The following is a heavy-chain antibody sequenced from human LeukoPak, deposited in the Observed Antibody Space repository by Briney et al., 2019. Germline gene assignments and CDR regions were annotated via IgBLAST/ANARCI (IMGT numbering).Heavy chain of an antibody. CDR2: INPSGGST. CDR1: GYTFTSYY. Sequence: ASVKVSCKASGYTFTSYYMHWVRQAPGQGLEWMGIINPSGGSTSYAQKFQGRVTMTRDMSTSTVYMELSSLRSEDTAVYYCAREVQRYCSGGSCYYVRPYFDYWGQGTLVTVSS. CDR3: AREVQRYCSGGSCYYVRPYFDY. J-gene: IGHJ4*02. D-gene: IGHD2-15*01. V-gene: IGHV1-46*01.